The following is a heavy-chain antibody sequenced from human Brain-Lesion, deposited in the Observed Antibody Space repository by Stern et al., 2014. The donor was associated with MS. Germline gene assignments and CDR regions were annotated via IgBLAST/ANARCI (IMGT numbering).Heavy chain of an antibody. J-gene: IGHJ4*02. CDR3: ATLSPGAGGNYYRHFDY. D-gene: IGHD1-26*01. V-gene: IGHV1-24*01. CDR2: LDPEDGET. Sequence: QVQLVESGAEVKKPGASVKVSCKVSGYTLTELSMHWGRQAPRKGLEWMGGLDPEDGETIYAQKFQGRVTMTADTSTDTAYMELSSLRSEDTAVYYCATLSPGAGGNYYRHFDYWGQGTLVTVSS. CDR1: GYTLTELS.